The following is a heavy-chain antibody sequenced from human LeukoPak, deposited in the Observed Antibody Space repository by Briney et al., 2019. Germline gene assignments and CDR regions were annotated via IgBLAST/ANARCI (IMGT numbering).Heavy chain of an antibody. Sequence: PSETPSLTCTVSGGSISSYYWSWIRQPPGKGLEWIGYIYYSGSTNYNFSLKSRVTISVDTSKNQFSLKLSSVTAADTAVYYCARERDDFWSGYLEYWGQGTLVTVSS. V-gene: IGHV4-59*01. CDR3: ARERDDFWSGYLEY. J-gene: IGHJ4*02. CDR2: IYYSGST. CDR1: GGSISSYY. D-gene: IGHD3-3*01.